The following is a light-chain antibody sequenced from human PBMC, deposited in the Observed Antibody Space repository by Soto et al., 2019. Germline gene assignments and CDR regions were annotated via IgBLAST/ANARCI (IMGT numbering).Light chain of an antibody. CDR3: QSYDSSLSVI. CDR2: DNS. Sequence: QSVLTQPPSVSGAPGQRVTISCTGSSSNIGAGYDVHWYQQLPGTAPKLLIYDNSNRPSGVPDRFSGSKSGTSASLAITGLQAEDEADYSCQSYDSSLSVIFVGGTKLTVL. V-gene: IGLV1-40*01. CDR1: SSNIGAGYD. J-gene: IGLJ2*01.